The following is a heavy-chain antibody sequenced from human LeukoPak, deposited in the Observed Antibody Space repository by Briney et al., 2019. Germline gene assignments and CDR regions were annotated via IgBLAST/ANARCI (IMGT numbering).Heavy chain of an antibody. D-gene: IGHD5-12*01. V-gene: IGHV3-21*01. CDR1: GFTFSSYS. CDR3: ARDLFGYSGYGAY. J-gene: IGHJ4*02. CDR2: ISSSSSYI. Sequence: GGSLRLSCAASGFTFSSYSMNWVRQAPGKGLEWVSSISSSSSYIYYADSVKGRFTISRDNAKNSLYLQMNSLRAEDTAVYYCARDLFGYSGYGAYWGQGTLVTVSS.